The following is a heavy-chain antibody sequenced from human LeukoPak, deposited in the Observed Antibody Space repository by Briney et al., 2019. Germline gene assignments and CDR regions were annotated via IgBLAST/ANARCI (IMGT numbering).Heavy chain of an antibody. CDR3: ARRIAAAGHFDY. CDR1: GYTFTGYY. D-gene: IGHD6-13*01. CDR2: IDPNSGGT. V-gene: IGHV1-2*06. Sequence: ASVKVSCKASGYTFTGYYLYWVRQAPGQGLEWMGRIDPNSGGTNYAQKFQGRVTMTRDTSISTAYMELSSLRSDDTAVFYCARRIAAAGHFDYWGQGTLVTVSS. J-gene: IGHJ4*02.